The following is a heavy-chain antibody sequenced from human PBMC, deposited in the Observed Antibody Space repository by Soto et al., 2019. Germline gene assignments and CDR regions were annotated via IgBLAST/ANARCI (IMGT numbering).Heavy chain of an antibody. CDR1: GFTFRNYD. Sequence: EVQLVESGGGLVQPGGSLRLSCEASGFTFRNYDMHWVRQGTGKGLEWVSGISAAGDPDYADSVEGRFTISRENAQNSFFLQMNSLRVGDTVVYYCARTDRDFYGVDVWGQGTTVIVSS. J-gene: IGHJ6*02. CDR3: ARTDRDFYGVDV. V-gene: IGHV3-13*05. CDR2: ISAAGDP.